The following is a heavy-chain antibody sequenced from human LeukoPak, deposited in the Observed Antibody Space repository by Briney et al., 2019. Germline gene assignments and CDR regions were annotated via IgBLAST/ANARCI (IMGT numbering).Heavy chain of an antibody. J-gene: IGHJ4*02. CDR1: GYTFTAYY. CDR3: ARSYSYDSSGYYGAK. Sequence: GASVKVACKASGYTFTAYYMHWVRQASGQGFEWMGWINPNSGGTNYAQKFQGRVTMTRDTSISTAYMEVSSLRSDDTAVYYCARSYSYDSSGYYGAKWGQGTLVTVSS. D-gene: IGHD3-22*01. V-gene: IGHV1-2*02. CDR2: INPNSGGT.